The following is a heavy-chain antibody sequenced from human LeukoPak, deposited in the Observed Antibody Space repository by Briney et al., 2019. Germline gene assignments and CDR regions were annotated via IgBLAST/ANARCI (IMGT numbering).Heavy chain of an antibody. CDR1: GYTFTGYY. Sequence: ASVKVSCKASGYTFTGYYMHWVRQAPGQGLEWMGRINPNSGGTNYAQKFQGRVTMTRDTSISTAYMELSRLRSDDTAVYYCARSDYYDSSGYYHADDAFDIWGQGTMVTVSS. CDR2: INPNSGGT. CDR3: ARSDYYDSSGYYHADDAFDI. D-gene: IGHD3-22*01. J-gene: IGHJ3*02. V-gene: IGHV1-2*06.